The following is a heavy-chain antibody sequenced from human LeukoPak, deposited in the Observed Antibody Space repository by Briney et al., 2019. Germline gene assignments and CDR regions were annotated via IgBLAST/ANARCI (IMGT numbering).Heavy chain of an antibody. Sequence: GGSPRLSCAASGFTFSDYYMSWIRQAPGKGLEWVSYISSSGSTIYYADSVKGRFTISRDNAKNSLYLQMNSLRAEDTAVYYCARDQGYYDSSGYYLPFDYWGQGTLVTVSS. CDR2: ISSSGSTI. J-gene: IGHJ4*02. D-gene: IGHD3-22*01. CDR1: GFTFSDYY. V-gene: IGHV3-11*01. CDR3: ARDQGYYDSSGYYLPFDY.